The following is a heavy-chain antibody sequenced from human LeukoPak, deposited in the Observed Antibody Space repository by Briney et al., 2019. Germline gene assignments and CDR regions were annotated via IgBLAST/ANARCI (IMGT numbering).Heavy chain of an antibody. J-gene: IGHJ6*02. V-gene: IGHV3-11*01. CDR3: ATSAATIPTPARVYYYYGMDV. CDR2: IGSSGSTI. D-gene: IGHD5-12*01. Sequence: GGSLRLSCAASGFTFSDYYMSWIRQAPGKGLEWVSYIGSSGSTIYYADSVKGRFTISRDNAKNSLYLQMNSLRAEDTAVYYCATSAATIPTPARVYYYYGMDVWGQGTTVTVSS. CDR1: GFTFSDYY.